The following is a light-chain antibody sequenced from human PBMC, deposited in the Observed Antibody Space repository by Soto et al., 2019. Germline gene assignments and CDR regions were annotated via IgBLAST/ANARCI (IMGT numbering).Light chain of an antibody. J-gene: IGLJ1*01. CDR3: QSYDSSRYV. CDR2: SNN. Sequence: QSVLTQPPSASGTPGQRVTISCSGSSSNIGSNPVNWYQQLPGTAPKLLIYSNNQRPSGVPDRFSGSKSGTSASLTISGLQSEDEADYYCQSYDSSRYVFGTGTKVTVL. CDR1: SSNIGSNP. V-gene: IGLV1-44*01.